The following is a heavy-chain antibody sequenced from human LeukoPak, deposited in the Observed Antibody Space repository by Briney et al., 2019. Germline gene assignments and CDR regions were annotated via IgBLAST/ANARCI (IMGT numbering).Heavy chain of an antibody. J-gene: IGHJ3*02. Sequence: SQTLSLTCAVSGDSFSSNSADWNWLRQSQWRGLEWLGRTYFRSKLYKDYAVGVKSLIINNADTSKNHFSLQLNSVTPEDTAVYFCARNGIGTTYDAFGIWGQGTMVTVSS. CDR3: ARNGIGTTYDAFGI. V-gene: IGHV6-1*01. D-gene: IGHD1-1*01. CDR1: GDSFSSNSAD. CDR2: TYFRSKLYK.